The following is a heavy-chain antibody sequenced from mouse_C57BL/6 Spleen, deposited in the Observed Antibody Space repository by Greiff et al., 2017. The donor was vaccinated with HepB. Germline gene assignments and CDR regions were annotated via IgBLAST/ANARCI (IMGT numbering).Heavy chain of an antibody. CDR3: ARAQLVAPYFDY. J-gene: IGHJ2*01. D-gene: IGHD6-2*01. V-gene: IGHV5-4*03. CDR1: GFTFSSYA. Sequence: EVMLVESGGGLVKPGGSLKLSCAASGFTFSSYAMSWVRQTPEKRLEWVATISDGGSYTYYPDNVKGRFTISRDNAKNNLYLQMSHLKSEDTAMYYRARAQLVAPYFDYWGQGTTLTVSS. CDR2: ISDGGSYT.